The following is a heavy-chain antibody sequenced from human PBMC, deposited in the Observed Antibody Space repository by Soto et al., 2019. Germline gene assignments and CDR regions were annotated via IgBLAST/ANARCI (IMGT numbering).Heavy chain of an antibody. CDR1: GDKFTRCW. CDR3: ARLRACSSTSCYLDY. D-gene: IGHD2-2*01. J-gene: IGHJ4*02. V-gene: IGHV5-51*01. Sequence: LKISGKGCGDKFTRCWCGWVRQITGKCLEWMGIIYPGDSDTRYSPSFQGQVTISADKSISTAYLQWSSLKASDTAMYYCARLRACSSTSCYLDYWGQGTLGAVSS. CDR2: IYPGDSDT.